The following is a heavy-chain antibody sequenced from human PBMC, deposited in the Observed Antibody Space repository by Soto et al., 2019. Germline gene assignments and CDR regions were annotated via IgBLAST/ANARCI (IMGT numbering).Heavy chain of an antibody. J-gene: IGHJ4*02. CDR3: ARHGGDSSGWVSS. D-gene: IGHD5-18*01. Sequence: SETLSLTCTVSGDSISSSTYHWGWIRQPPGKGLEWIGSIYYTGSTYYNPSLKSRVTIPVDVSKNQFSLNLSSVTAADTAVYYCARHGGDSSGWVSSWGQGTLVTVSS. CDR2: IYYTGST. V-gene: IGHV4-39*01. CDR1: GDSISSSTYH.